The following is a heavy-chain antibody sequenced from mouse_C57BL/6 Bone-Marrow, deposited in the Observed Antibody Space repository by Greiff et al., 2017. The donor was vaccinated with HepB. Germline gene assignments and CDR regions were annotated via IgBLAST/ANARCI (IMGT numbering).Heavy chain of an antibody. CDR2: IGPGSGST. V-gene: IGHV1-77*01. D-gene: IGHD1-1*01. J-gene: IGHJ1*03. CDR3: AKEWLYYGRSYGYFDV. CDR1: GYTFTDYY. Sequence: QVHVKQSGAELVKPGASVKISCKASGYTFTDYYINWVKQRPGQGLEWIGKIGPGSGSTYYNEKFKGKATLTADKSSSTAYMQLSSLTSEDSAVYFGAKEWLYYGRSYGYFDVWGTGTTVTVSS.